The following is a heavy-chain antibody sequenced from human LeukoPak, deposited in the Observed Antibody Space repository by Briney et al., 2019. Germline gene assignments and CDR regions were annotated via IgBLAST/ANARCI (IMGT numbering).Heavy chain of an antibody. J-gene: IGHJ3*02. CDR2: INPNSGGT. Sequence: GASVKVSCKASGYTFTGYYMHWVRQAPGQGLEWMGWINPNSGGTNYAQKFQGRVTTTRDTSISTAYMELSRLRSDDTAVYYCARESNFRRTDAFDIWGQGTMVTVSS. V-gene: IGHV1-2*02. CDR1: GYTFTGYY. CDR3: ARESNFRRTDAFDI. D-gene: IGHD4/OR15-4a*01.